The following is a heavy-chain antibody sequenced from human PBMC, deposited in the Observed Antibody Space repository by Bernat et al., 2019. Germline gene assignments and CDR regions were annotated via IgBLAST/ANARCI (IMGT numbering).Heavy chain of an antibody. J-gene: IGHJ6*03. D-gene: IGHD6-6*01. V-gene: IGHV1-69*02. CDR1: GGTFSSYT. CDR3: ARVSSSSMYYYYYMDV. Sequence: QVQLVQSGAEVKKPGSSVKVSCKASGGTFSSYTISWVRQAPGQGLEWMGRIIPILGIANYAQKFQGRVTITADKSTSTAYMELSSLRSEDTAVYYCARVSSSSMYYYYYMDVWGQGTTVTVSS. CDR2: IIPILGIA.